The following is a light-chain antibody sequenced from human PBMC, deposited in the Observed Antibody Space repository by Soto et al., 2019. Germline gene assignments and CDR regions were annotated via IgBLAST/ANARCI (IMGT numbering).Light chain of an antibody. J-gene: IGKJ2*02. CDR2: LGS. Sequence: DIVMTQSPLSLPVTPGEPASISCRSSQSLLHSNGYNYLDRYLQKPGQSPQLLIYLGSNRASGVPDRFSGSGSGTDFTLKISRVEAEDVGVYYCMQALQGTFGQGTKLEIK. CDR1: QSLLHSNGYNY. CDR3: MQALQGT. V-gene: IGKV2-28*01.